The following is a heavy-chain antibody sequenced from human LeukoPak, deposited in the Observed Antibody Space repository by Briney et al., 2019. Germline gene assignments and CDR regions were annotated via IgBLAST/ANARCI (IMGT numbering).Heavy chain of an antibody. CDR2: IYYSGST. CDR3: ARGAGSSWLPQPQGGTPGFSYWYFDL. CDR1: GGSISSYY. Sequence: SETLSLTCTVSGGSISSYYWSWIRQPPGKGLEWIGYIYYSGSTNYNPSLKSRVTISVDTSKNQFSLKLSSVTAADTAVYYCARGAGSSWLPQPQGGTPGFSYWYFDLWGRGTLVTVSS. J-gene: IGHJ2*01. D-gene: IGHD6-13*01. V-gene: IGHV4-59*01.